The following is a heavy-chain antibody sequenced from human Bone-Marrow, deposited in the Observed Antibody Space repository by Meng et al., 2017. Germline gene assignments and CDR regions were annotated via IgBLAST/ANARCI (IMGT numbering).Heavy chain of an antibody. CDR3: ARDWGGQGVLRFVVGNY. CDR1: GYTFTGYY. V-gene: IGHV1-2*06. CDR2: INPNSGGT. J-gene: IGHJ4*02. D-gene: IGHD3-3*01. Sequence: ASVKVSCKASGYTFTGYYMHWVRQAPGQGLEWMGRINPNSGGTNYAQKFRGRVTMTRDTSISTAYMELSRLRSDDTAVYYCARDWGGQGVLRFVVGNYWGQGTLVTVSS.